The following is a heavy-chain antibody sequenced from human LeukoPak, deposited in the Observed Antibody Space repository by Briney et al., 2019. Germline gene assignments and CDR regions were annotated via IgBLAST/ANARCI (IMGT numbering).Heavy chain of an antibody. Sequence: GGSLRLSCAASGFTFSNYAMSWVRQAPGKGLEWVSAITGSGGNTYYADSVKGRFTISRDNSKNTVFLQMNSLRAEDTAVYYCAKWGDYDVLAGYYVSDYWGQGTLVTVSS. CDR2: ITGSGGNT. J-gene: IGHJ4*02. CDR3: AKWGDYDVLAGYYVSDY. D-gene: IGHD3-9*01. V-gene: IGHV3-23*01. CDR1: GFTFSNYA.